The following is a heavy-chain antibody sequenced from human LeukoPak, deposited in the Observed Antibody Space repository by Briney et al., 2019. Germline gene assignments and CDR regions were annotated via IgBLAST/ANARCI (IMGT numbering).Heavy chain of an antibody. CDR3: ARDYGDYGYFDY. Sequence: SETLSLTCTVSGGSISSGDYYWSWLRQPPGKGLEWIGYIYYSGSTYYNPSLKSRVTISVDTSKNQFSLKLSSVTAADTAVYYCARDYGDYGYFDYWGQGTLVTVSS. CDR2: IYYSGST. J-gene: IGHJ4*02. CDR1: GGSISSGDYY. V-gene: IGHV4-30-4*01. D-gene: IGHD4-17*01.